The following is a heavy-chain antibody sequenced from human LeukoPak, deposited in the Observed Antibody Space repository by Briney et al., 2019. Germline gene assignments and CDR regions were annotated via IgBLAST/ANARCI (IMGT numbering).Heavy chain of an antibody. CDR2: IIPIFGTA. CDR3: ARTTTYYYDSSGYPLGY. J-gene: IGHJ4*02. D-gene: IGHD3-22*01. V-gene: IGHV1-69*13. CDR1: GGTFSIYA. Sequence: GASVKASCKASGGTFSIYAISWVRQAPGQGLEWMGGIIPIFGTANYAQKFQGRVTITADESTSTAYMKLSSLRSEDTAVYYCARTTTYYYDSSGYPLGYWGQGTLVTVSS.